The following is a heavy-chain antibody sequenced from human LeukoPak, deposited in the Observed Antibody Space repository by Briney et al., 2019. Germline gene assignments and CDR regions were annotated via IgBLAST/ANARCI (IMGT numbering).Heavy chain of an antibody. CDR1: GGSISSYY. CDR3: ARSIAAEGPTHNWFGP. V-gene: IGHV4-59*08. D-gene: IGHD6-13*01. J-gene: IGHJ5*02. Sequence: SETLSLTCTVSGGSISSYYWSWIRQPPGKGLEWIGYIYYSGSTNYNPSLKSRVTISVDTSKNQFSLKLSSVTAADTAVYYCARSIAAEGPTHNWFGPWGQGTLVTVSS. CDR2: IYYSGST.